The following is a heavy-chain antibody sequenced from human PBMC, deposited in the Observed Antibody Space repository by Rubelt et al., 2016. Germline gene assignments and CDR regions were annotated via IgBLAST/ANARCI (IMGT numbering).Heavy chain of an antibody. V-gene: IGHV1-69*01. CDR1: GGTFRSYA. Sequence: QVQLVQSGAEVKKPGSSVMVSCKASGGTFRSYAISWVRQAPVQGLEWMGGIIPLFGTATYAQKFQGRVTIIADESTSTSYMELSSLRSEDTAVDYCARRQQLGPFDYWGQGTLVTVSS. CDR3: ARRQQLGPFDY. J-gene: IGHJ4*02. D-gene: IGHD6-13*01. CDR2: IIPLFGTA.